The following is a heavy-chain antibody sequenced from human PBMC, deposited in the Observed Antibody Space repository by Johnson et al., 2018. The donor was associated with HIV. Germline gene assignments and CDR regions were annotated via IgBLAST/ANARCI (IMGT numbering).Heavy chain of an antibody. CDR3: AKDSQKFLEWLDAFDI. V-gene: IGHV3-9*01. CDR2: ISWNSGII. J-gene: IGHJ3*02. Sequence: VQLVESGGGLVQPGRSLRLSCAASGFTFDDYAMHWVRQAPGKGLEWVSGISWNSGIIGYADSVKGRFTISRDNAKNSLYLQMNSLRAEDTALYYCAKDSQKFLEWLDAFDIWGQGTMVTVSS. CDR1: GFTFDDYA. D-gene: IGHD3-3*01.